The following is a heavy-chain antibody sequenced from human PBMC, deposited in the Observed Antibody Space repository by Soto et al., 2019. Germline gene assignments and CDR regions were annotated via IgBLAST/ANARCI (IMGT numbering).Heavy chain of an antibody. CDR1: GFTFGDYA. D-gene: IGHD6-6*01. Sequence: HPGGSLRLSCTASGFTFGDYAMSWFRQAPGKGLEWVGFIRSKAYGGTTEYAASVKGRFTISRDDSKSIAYLQMNSLKTEDTAVYYCTRDIEYSSSLWFDPWGQGTLVTVSS. CDR2: IRSKAYGGTT. J-gene: IGHJ5*02. V-gene: IGHV3-49*03. CDR3: TRDIEYSSSLWFDP.